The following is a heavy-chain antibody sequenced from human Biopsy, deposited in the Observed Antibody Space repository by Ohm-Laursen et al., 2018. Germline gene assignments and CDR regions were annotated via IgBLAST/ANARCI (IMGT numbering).Heavy chain of an antibody. CDR3: ATKLTGYFHH. J-gene: IGHJ1*01. D-gene: IGHD3-9*01. CDR1: GGTFSKYG. V-gene: IGHV1-69*06. Sequence: SSVKVSCKAPGGTFSKYGVNWVRQAPGQGLEWLGGKIPILGTGNYAPMFHGRVTVVADTSTSTATMELRSLRPDDTAVYYCATKLTGYFHHWGQGTLVIVSS. CDR2: KIPILGTG.